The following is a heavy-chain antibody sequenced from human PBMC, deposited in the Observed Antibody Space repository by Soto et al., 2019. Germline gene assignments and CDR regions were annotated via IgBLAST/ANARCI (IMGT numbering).Heavy chain of an antibody. J-gene: IGHJ4*02. D-gene: IGHD4-17*01. Sequence: PSETLSLTCTVSGGSISSYYWSWIRHLPGKGLEWIGCIYPSGGTHYNPSLKSRFTISIDTSKNQFSLKVTSVTAADTAVYYCARAGDYGDYSFDYWGQGTLVTVSS. V-gene: IGHV4-4*08. CDR3: ARAGDYGDYSFDY. CDR1: GGSISSYY. CDR2: IYPSGGT.